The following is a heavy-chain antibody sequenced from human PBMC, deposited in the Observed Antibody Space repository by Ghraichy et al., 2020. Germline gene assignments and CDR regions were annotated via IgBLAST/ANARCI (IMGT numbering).Heavy chain of an antibody. CDR1: GFTFDDYA. CDR3: ARNGDYRENYFDY. Sequence: GGSLRLSCAASGFTFDDYAMHWVRQAPGKGLEWVSGISWNSGSIGYAESVKGRFTISRDNAKNSLYLQMNSLRAEDTALYYCARNGDYRENYFDYWGQGTLVTVSS. D-gene: IGHD4-17*01. CDR2: ISWNSGSI. V-gene: IGHV3-9*01. J-gene: IGHJ4*02.